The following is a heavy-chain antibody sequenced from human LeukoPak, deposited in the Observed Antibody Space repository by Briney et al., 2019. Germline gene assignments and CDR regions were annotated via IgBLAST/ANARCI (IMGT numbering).Heavy chain of an antibody. CDR2: INPNSGGT. D-gene: IGHD6-19*01. V-gene: IGHV1-2*02. CDR3: ARDRVIAVAGTLLSY. CDR1: GYTFTGYY. Sequence: ASVKVSCKASGYTFTGYYMHWGRQAPGQGLEWMGWINPNSGGTNYAQKFQGGVTMTRDTSISTAYMELSRLRSDDTAVYYCARDRVIAVAGTLLSYWGQGTLVTVSS. J-gene: IGHJ4*02.